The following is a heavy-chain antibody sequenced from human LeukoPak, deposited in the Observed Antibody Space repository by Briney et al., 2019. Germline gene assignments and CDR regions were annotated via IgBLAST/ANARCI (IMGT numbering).Heavy chain of an antibody. Sequence: GASVKVSCEASGYKFTGYYMHWVRQAPGQGLEWMGWINPNSGDSHHAQKFQGRVTMTRDTSISTAYMELSRLRSDGTAVYYCAREIGGILVFDYWGQGTLVTVSS. CDR2: INPNSGDS. D-gene: IGHD5-18*01. CDR1: GYKFTGYY. J-gene: IGHJ4*02. CDR3: AREIGGILVFDY. V-gene: IGHV1-2*02.